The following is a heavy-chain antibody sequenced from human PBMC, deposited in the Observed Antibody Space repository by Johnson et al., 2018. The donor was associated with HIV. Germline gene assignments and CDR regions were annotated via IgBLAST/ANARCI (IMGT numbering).Heavy chain of an antibody. CDR3: ARETRDDAFDI. D-gene: IGHD2-2*01. CDR2: INWNGASP. V-gene: IGHV3-20*04. J-gene: IGHJ3*02. Sequence: VQLVESGGGVVRPGGSLRLSCAASGFTFDDYDMTWVRQAPGKGLEWVSGINWNGASPGYSDSVKGRFTISRDNAKNSLYLQMNSLRAEDTAMYYCARETRDDAFDIWGQGTMVTVSS. CDR1: GFTFDDYD.